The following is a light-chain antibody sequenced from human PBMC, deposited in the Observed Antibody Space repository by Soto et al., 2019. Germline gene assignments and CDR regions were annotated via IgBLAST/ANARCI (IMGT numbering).Light chain of an antibody. CDR2: GAS. CDR3: QQYNNWPST. V-gene: IGKV3-15*01. CDR1: QSVSSN. Sequence: EIVMTQSPATLSVSPGERATLSCRASQSVSSNLAWYQQKPGQAPRLLIYGASTRATGFPARFSSGGSGTEFTLTISSLQSEDFAVYYCQQYNNWPSTFGQGTKVEIK. J-gene: IGKJ1*01.